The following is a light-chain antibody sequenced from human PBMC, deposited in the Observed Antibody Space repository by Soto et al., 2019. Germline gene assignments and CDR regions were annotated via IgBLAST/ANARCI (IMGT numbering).Light chain of an antibody. J-gene: IGKJ1*01. CDR1: QGIATY. CDR2: AAS. CDR3: QRYNNGRT. Sequence: DIPMTKSPSVLSASVGDIVTITCRASQGIATYLAWYQQKPGKPPKLLIYAASTLQPGVPARFSGSGSGTDFTLISNSLQPEDIATSYCQRYNNGRTFGQGTKVDIK. V-gene: IGKV1-27*01.